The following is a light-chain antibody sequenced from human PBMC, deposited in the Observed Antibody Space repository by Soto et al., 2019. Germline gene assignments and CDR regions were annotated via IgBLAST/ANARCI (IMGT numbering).Light chain of an antibody. Sequence: EIVLTQSPGTLSLSPGERATLSCRASQSVSSSYLAWYQQKPGQAPRLLIYGASSRATGIPDRFSGSGSGTDFTLTLSRLEPEDFAVYYCQQYGSSPRLTFGGGTKGEIK. CDR1: QSVSSSY. CDR2: GAS. CDR3: QQYGSSPRLT. V-gene: IGKV3-20*01. J-gene: IGKJ4*01.